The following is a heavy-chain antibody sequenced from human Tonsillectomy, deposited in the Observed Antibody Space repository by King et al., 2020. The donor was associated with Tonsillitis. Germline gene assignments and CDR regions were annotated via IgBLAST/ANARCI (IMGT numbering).Heavy chain of an antibody. Sequence: VQLVESGGGLVQPGGSLRVSCAASGLTLSSYWMHWVRQAPGKGLVWVSRISDDGSRTTYADSVKGRFTISRDNAKNTLYLQMDSLRAEDTAVYYCARDRGQWLVRGEFDYWGQGTLVTVSS. D-gene: IGHD6-19*01. V-gene: IGHV3-74*01. J-gene: IGHJ4*02. CDR2: ISDDGSRT. CDR3: ARDRGQWLVRGEFDY. CDR1: GLTLSSYW.